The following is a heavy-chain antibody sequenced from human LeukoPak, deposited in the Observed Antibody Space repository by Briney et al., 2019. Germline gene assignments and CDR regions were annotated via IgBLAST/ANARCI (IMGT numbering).Heavy chain of an antibody. V-gene: IGHV1-69*13. J-gene: IGHJ4*02. CDR1: GYTFTNYG. CDR2: IIPIFGTA. CDR3: ASDTAMGTS. D-gene: IGHD5-18*01. Sequence: SVKVSCKASGYTFTNYGISWVRQAPGQGLEWMGGIIPIFGTANYAQKFQGRVTITADESTSTAYMELSSLRSEDTAVYYCASDTAMGTSWGQGTLVTVSS.